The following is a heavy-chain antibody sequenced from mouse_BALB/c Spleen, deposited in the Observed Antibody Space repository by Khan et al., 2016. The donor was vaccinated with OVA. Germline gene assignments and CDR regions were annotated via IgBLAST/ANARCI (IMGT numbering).Heavy chain of an antibody. J-gene: IGHJ3*01. Sequence: QAQLKESGAELARPGASVKMSCKASGYTFTTYTMHWVKQRPGQGLEWIGYINPSNGYTNYNQKFKDKSTLTADKSSSTAYMQLSSLTSDYSAVYYCAREGAYYRSDGWFSYWGQGTLVTVSA. CDR1: GYTFTTYT. CDR3: AREGAYYRSDGWFSY. V-gene: IGHV1-4*01. CDR2: INPSNGYT. D-gene: IGHD2-14*01.